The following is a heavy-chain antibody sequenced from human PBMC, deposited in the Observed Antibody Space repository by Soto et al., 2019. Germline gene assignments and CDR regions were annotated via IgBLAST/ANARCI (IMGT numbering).Heavy chain of an antibody. D-gene: IGHD2-21*01. Sequence: QLQLQESGPGLVKPSETLSLTCTVSGGSISSSSYYWAWIRQPPGKGLEWIGSIYYSGRTYYNPSLKXRXTXPVDTSKNQFCLKLSSVTAADTAVYYCARQTYSGEKPSGLDVWGQGTTVTVSS. CDR1: GGSISSSSYY. CDR2: IYYSGRT. CDR3: ARQTYSGEKPSGLDV. J-gene: IGHJ6*02. V-gene: IGHV4-39*01.